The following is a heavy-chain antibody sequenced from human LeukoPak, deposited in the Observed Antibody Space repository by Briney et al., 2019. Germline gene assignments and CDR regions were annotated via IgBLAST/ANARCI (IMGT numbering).Heavy chain of an antibody. CDR2: IYYSGST. CDR1: GGSIGSSSYY. J-gene: IGHJ4*02. Sequence: SETLSLTCTVSGGSIGSSSYYWGWIRQPPGKGLEWIGSIYYSGSTYYNPSLKSRVTISVDTSKNQFSLKLSSVTAADTAVYYCARRRGSGPDDYWGQGTLVTVSS. V-gene: IGHV4-39*01. D-gene: IGHD6-19*01. CDR3: ARRRGSGPDDY.